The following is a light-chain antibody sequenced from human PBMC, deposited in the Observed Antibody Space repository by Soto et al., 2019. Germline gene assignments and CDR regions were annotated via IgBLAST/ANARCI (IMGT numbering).Light chain of an antibody. CDR2: GND. CDR1: SSNIGGNT. V-gene: IGLV1-44*01. CDR3: ASWDDSPNAFV. Sequence: QSVLTQPPSASGTPGQRVTISCSGSSSNIGGNTVNWYQQLPGTAPKLLIYGNDQRPSGVPDRFSGSKSGTSASLAISGLQSKDEADYYCASWDDSPNAFVFGTGTKLTVL. J-gene: IGLJ1*01.